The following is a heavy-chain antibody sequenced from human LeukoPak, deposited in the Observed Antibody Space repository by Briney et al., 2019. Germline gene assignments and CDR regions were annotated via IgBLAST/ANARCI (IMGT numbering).Heavy chain of an antibody. CDR3: ARDGPAQMVDFDY. V-gene: IGHV1-2*02. CDR1: GYTFSGTGWY. CDR2: IYPYTGAT. Sequence: ASVKVSCKASGYTFSGTGWYLYWLRQAPGQGLECMGWIYPYTGATHYAQKFQGRVAMTRDTSISTTYMELSRLRPDDTAVYYCARDGPAQMVDFDYWGQGTLVTVSS. D-gene: IGHD3-10*01. J-gene: IGHJ4*02.